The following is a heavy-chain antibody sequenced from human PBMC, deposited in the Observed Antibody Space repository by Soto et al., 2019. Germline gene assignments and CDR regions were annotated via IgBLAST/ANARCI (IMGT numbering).Heavy chain of an antibody. V-gene: IGHV4-39*07. J-gene: IGHJ4*02. CDR3: AGGTDGKKVAY. Sequence: SETLSLTCTVSGDSITSNSYFWAWIRQPPGQGLEWIGSIYYSGSTYHNPSLKSRVTMSVDVSKNHFSLRLNSVTAADTAVYYCAGGTDGKKVAYWGQGALVTVSS. D-gene: IGHD5-12*01. CDR1: GDSITSNSYF. CDR2: IYYSGST.